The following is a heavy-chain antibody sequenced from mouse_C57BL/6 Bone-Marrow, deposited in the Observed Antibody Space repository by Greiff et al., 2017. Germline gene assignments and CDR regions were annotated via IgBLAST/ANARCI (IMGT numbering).Heavy chain of an antibody. CDR3: ARGIDSSYEGYFDD. D-gene: IGHD1-1*01. V-gene: IGHV1-50*01. Sequence: VQLQQPGAELVKPGASVTLSCKASGYTFTSYWMQWVKQRPGQGLEWIGEIDPSDSYTNYNQKFKGKAPLTVDKSSSTAYMQLSSLTSEDSAVYYCARGIDSSYEGYFDDWGTGTTVTVSS. CDR1: GYTFTSYW. CDR2: IDPSDSYT. J-gene: IGHJ1*03.